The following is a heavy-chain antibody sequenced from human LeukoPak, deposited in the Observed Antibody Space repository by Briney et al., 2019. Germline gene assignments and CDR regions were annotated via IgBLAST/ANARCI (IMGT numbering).Heavy chain of an antibody. V-gene: IGHV3-33*01. J-gene: IGHJ3*02. CDR1: GFIFSSYG. D-gene: IGHD7-27*01. CDR2: IWYDGSNK. Sequence: PGGSPRLSCAASGFIFSSYGMHWVRQAPGKGLEWVATIWYDGSNKDYADSVKGRFTISRDNSKNTLYLQMNSLRAEDTAVYYCARDITGAAGAFDIWGQGTMVTVSS. CDR3: ARDITGAAGAFDI.